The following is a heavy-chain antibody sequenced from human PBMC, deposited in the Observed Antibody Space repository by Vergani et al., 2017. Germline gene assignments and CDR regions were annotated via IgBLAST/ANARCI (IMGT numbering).Heavy chain of an antibody. CDR3: ARNVPWELLPHAFDI. V-gene: IGHV4-39*07. D-gene: IGHD1-26*01. Sequence: QLQLQESGPGLVKPSETLSLTCTVSGGSISSSSYYWGWIRQPPGKGLEWIGSIYYSGSTYYNPSLKSRVTISVDTSKNQFSLKLSSVTAADTAVYYCARNVPWELLPHAFDIWGQGTMVTVSS. CDR2: IYYSGST. CDR1: GGSISSSSYY. J-gene: IGHJ3*02.